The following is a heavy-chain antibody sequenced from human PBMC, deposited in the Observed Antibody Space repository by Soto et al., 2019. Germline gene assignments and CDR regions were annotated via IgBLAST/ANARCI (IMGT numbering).Heavy chain of an antibody. CDR1: GFTFSTYA. J-gene: IGHJ4*02. D-gene: IGHD3-10*01. CDR3: ARVLPDLWPIDY. Sequence: LRLSCAASGFTFSTYAMHWVRQAPGKGLEWVALISYDGTNKYYADSVKGRFTISRDNSKNTVFLRMHSLRPEDTAVYYCARVLPDLWPIDYRCQGTLVTVSS. V-gene: IGHV3-30-3*01. CDR2: ISYDGTNK.